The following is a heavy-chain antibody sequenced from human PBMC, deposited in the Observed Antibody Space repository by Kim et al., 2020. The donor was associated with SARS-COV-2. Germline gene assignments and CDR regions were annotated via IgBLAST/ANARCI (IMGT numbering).Heavy chain of an antibody. Sequence: ASVKVSCKASGYTFTSYYMYWVRQAPGQGLEWMGTINPNGGSTNYAQKFQGRVIMTRDTSTSTVYMEMSSLTSEDTAVYFCARRAVLNGYRVGVSYYSMDVWGQGTTVTISS. CDR3: ARRAVLNGYRVGVSYYSMDV. CDR2: INPNGGST. V-gene: IGHV1-46*01. J-gene: IGHJ6*02. D-gene: IGHD3-9*01. CDR1: GYTFTSYY.